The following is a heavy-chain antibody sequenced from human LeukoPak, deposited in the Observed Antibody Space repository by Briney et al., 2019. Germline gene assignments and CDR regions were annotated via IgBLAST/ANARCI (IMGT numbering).Heavy chain of an antibody. V-gene: IGHV3-23*01. Sequence: GGSLRLSCAASGFTFSSYAMSWVRQAPGKGLEWVSAISGSGGSTYYADSVKGRFTISRDNSKNTLYLQMGSLRAEDMAVYYCASSWSSSGYLGRETDAFDIWGQGTMVTVSS. CDR3: ASSWSSSGYLGRETDAFDI. D-gene: IGHD3-22*01. CDR2: ISGSGGST. J-gene: IGHJ3*02. CDR1: GFTFSSYA.